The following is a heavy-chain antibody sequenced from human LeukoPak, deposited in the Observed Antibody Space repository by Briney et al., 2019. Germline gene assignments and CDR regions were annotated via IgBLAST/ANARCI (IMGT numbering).Heavy chain of an antibody. CDR1: GFTFSDFA. V-gene: IGHV3-23*01. Sequence: GGSLRLSCVVSGFTFSDFAMSWVRRAPGKGLEWVSAITGSGETKYYADSVKGRFTMSRDNSKNTLYLQMHSLRDEDTAEHFCAKESLVVIESYFDNWGQGTLVTVSS. CDR3: AKESLVVIESYFDN. D-gene: IGHD3-22*01. CDR2: ITGSGETK. J-gene: IGHJ4*02.